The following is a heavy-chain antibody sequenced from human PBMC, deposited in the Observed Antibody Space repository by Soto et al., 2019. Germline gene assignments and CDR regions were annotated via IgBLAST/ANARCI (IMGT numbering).Heavy chain of an antibody. J-gene: IGHJ2*01. CDR2: ISSSASTI. Sequence: GGSLRLSCAASGFTFSDYYMNWIRQAPGKGLEWVSYISSSASTIHYADSVKGRFTISRGNAKNSLYLQMNSLRVEDTAVNYCARSGSMEGYFDLWGRGTLVTVSS. V-gene: IGHV3-11*01. CDR1: GFTFSDYY. D-gene: IGHD1-26*01. CDR3: ARSGSMEGYFDL.